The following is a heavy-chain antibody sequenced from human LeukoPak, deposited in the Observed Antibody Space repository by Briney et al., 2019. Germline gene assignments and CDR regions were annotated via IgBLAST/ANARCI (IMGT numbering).Heavy chain of an antibody. J-gene: IGHJ3*02. CDR2: IYTSGST. Sequence: SETLSLTCTVSGGSISSYYWSWIRQPAGKGQEWIGRIYTSGSTNYNPSLKSRVTMSVDTSKNQFSLKLSSVTAAHTAVYYCARAGGYYYDSSGYPDIWGQGTMVTVSS. D-gene: IGHD3-22*01. CDR3: ARAGGYYYDSSGYPDI. CDR1: GGSISSYY. V-gene: IGHV4-4*07.